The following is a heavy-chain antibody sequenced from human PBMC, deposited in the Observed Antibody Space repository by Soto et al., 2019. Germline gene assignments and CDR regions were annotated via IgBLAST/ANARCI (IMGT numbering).Heavy chain of an antibody. CDR1: GFTFSNHD. CDR2: IRYDGSNK. CDR3: ARDRGIAAAYNWFDP. V-gene: IGHV3-33*01. Sequence: PGGSLRLSCAASGFTFSNHDMHWVRQAPGKGLEWVAGIRYDGSNKNYADSVKGRFTISRDSSKNTPYLQMNSLRSEDTAIYYCARDRGIAAAYNWFDPWGQGTLVTVSS. D-gene: IGHD6-13*01. J-gene: IGHJ5*02.